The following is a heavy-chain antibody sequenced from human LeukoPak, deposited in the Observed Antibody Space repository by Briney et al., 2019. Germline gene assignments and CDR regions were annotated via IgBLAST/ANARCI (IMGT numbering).Heavy chain of an antibody. Sequence: GTSVKVSCKASGITFTTSAMQWVRQARGQRLEWIGWIVVGSGNTNYAQRFQERVTITRDMSTSTAYMELSSLRSEDTAVYYCAASVDYYDTSDYYKASIDYWGQGTLVTVSS. CDR3: AASVDYYDTSDYYKASIDY. J-gene: IGHJ4*02. D-gene: IGHD3-22*01. V-gene: IGHV1-58*02. CDR1: GITFTTSA. CDR2: IVVGSGNT.